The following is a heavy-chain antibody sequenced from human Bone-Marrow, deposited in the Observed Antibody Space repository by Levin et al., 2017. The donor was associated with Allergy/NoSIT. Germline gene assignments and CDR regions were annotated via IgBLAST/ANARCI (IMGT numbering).Heavy chain of an antibody. Sequence: GGSLRLSCSASGFDFDNYAMHWVRQAPGKGLEWLALISFDGSRKYYAESLAGRFRLSRATSRNTLVLRMPSLRPDDTARYFCAADKTALFNNYCAVDTWGQGTTVTVSS. CDR3: AADKTALFNNYCAVDT. CDR1: GFDFDNYA. D-gene: IGHD4-17*01. CDR2: ISFDGSRK. J-gene: IGHJ6*02. V-gene: IGHV3-30*04.